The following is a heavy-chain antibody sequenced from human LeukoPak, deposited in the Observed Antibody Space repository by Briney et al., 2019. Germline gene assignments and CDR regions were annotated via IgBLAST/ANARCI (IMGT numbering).Heavy chain of an antibody. J-gene: IGHJ4*02. CDR2: IYYSGST. V-gene: IGHV4-59*01. Sequence: SETLSPTCTVSGGSISSYYWSWIRQPPGKGLEWIGYIYYSGSTNYNPSLKSRVTISVDTSKNQFSLKLSSVTAADTAVYYCARGATITVHWGQGTLVTVSS. CDR3: ARGATITVH. D-gene: IGHD5-12*01. CDR1: GGSISSYY.